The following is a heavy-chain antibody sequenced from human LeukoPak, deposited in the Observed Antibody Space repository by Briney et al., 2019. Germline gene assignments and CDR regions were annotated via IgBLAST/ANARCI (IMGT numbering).Heavy chain of an antibody. J-gene: IGHJ4*02. CDR1: GFTFSSYA. D-gene: IGHD2-2*03. CDR2: IYSGGST. Sequence: GGSLRLSCAASGFTFSSYAMSWVRQAPGKGLEWVSVIYSGGSTYYADSVKGRFTISRDNSKNTLYLQMNSLRVEDTAVYYCARERVGSPTFDYWGQGTLVTVSS. CDR3: ARERVGSPTFDY. V-gene: IGHV3-66*01.